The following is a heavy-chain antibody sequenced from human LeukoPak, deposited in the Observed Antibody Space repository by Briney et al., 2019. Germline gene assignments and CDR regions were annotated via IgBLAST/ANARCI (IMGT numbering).Heavy chain of an antibody. V-gene: IGHV3-33*01. CDR2: IWYDGSNK. J-gene: IGHJ4*02. CDR3: ATASGTYTSTY. D-gene: IGHD1-26*01. CDR1: GLTFRSHS. Sequence: GGSLRLSCAASGLTFRSHSMQWVRQAPGKGLEWVAVIWYDGSNKYYADSVKGRFTISRDNSKNTLYLQVNSLRAEDTAVYYCATASGTYTSTYWGQGALVTVSS.